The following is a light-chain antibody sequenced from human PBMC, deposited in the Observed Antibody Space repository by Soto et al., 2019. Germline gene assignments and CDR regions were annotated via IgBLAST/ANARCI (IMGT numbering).Light chain of an antibody. CDR1: QSVSSNY. J-gene: IGKJ1*01. CDR3: QQYGSSPWT. CDR2: GAS. V-gene: IGKV3-20*01. Sequence: EIVLTQSPGTLSLSPGERATLSCRASQSVSSNYLAWYQQKPGQAPRPLIYGASSRATGIPDRFSGSGAGTDFTFTISRLEPEDFAVYYWQQYGSSPWTFGQGTKVDIK.